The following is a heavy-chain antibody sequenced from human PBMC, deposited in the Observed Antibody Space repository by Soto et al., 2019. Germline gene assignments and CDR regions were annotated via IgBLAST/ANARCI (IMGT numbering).Heavy chain of an antibody. J-gene: IGHJ5*02. V-gene: IGHV4-59*01. CDR3: ARDPVGAEGGEVNWFDP. CDR1: GGSISSYY. D-gene: IGHD1-26*01. CDR2: IYYSGST. Sequence: QVQLQESGPGLVKPSETLSHTCTVSGGSISSYYWSWIRQRPGKGLEWIGYIYYSGSTNYNPSLKSRVTISVDTSKNQFSLKLSSVTAADTAVYYCARDPVGAEGGEVNWFDPWGQGTLVTVSS.